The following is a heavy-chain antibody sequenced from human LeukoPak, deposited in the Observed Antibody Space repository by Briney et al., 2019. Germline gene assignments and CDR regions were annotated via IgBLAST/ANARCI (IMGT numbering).Heavy chain of an antibody. V-gene: IGHV3-23*01. CDR2: ISGSGGST. CDR1: GFTFSSYA. CDR3: AKKREIAVAADFDY. J-gene: IGHJ4*02. Sequence: PGGSLRLSCAASGFTFSSYAMSWVRQAPGKGLEWVSAISGSGGSTYYADSVKGRFTISRDNSKNTLYPQMNSLRAEDTAVYYCAKKREIAVAADFDYWGQGTLVTVSS. D-gene: IGHD6-19*01.